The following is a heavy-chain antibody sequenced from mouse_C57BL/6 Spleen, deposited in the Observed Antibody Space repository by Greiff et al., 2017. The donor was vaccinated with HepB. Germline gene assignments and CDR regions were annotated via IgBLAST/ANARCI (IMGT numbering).Heavy chain of an antibody. D-gene: IGHD2-4*01. V-gene: IGHV1-82*01. Sequence: VQLQQSGPELVKPGASVKISCKASGYAFSSSWMNWVKQRPGKGLEWIGRIYPGDGDTNYNGKFKGKATLTADKSSSTAYMQLSSLTSEDSAVYFCVIYYDYEFAYWGQGTLVTVSA. CDR2: IYPGDGDT. CDR1: GYAFSSSW. J-gene: IGHJ3*01. CDR3: VIYYDYEFAY.